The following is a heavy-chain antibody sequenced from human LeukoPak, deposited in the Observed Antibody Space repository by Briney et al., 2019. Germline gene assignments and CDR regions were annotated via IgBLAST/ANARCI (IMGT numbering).Heavy chain of an antibody. J-gene: IGHJ4*02. CDR2: IDPYTGNT. CDR1: GYTFAGYY. CDR3: AREYSASEH. V-gene: IGHV1-2*02. D-gene: IGHD5-12*01. Sequence: ASVKLSRKASGYTFAGYYLHWVRHGPGQGLEWMAWIDPYTGNTHYAQEFRGSIAVTRETSVSTTYMERSWLTSDDTALYYCAREYSASEHWGQGTLVTVSS.